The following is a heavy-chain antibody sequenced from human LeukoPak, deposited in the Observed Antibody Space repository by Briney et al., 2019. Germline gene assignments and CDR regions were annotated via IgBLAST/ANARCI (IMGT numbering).Heavy chain of an antibody. CDR3: AKDPNPLYDLWSGYK. CDR1: GFTFTGHT. CDR2: IGGRDDRT. Sequence: GGSLRLSCATSGFTFTGHTMTWFRQAPGKGLEWVSIIGGRDDRTYYADYVEGRFAISRDTSKNILYLQMSSLRAEDTAVYYCAKDPNPLYDLWSGYKWGQGTLVTVSS. V-gene: IGHV3-23*01. J-gene: IGHJ4*02. D-gene: IGHD3-3*01.